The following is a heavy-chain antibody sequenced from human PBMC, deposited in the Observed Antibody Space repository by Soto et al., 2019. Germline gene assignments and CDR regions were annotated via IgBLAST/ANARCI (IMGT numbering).Heavy chain of an antibody. CDR1: GYTFTSYG. CDR2: ISAYNGNT. J-gene: IGHJ5*02. V-gene: IGHV1-18*01. D-gene: IGHD3-10*01. Sequence: ASVKVSCKASGYTFTSYGISWVRPAPGQGLEWMGWISAYNGNTNYAQKLQGRVTMTTDTSTSTAYMELRSLRSDDTAVYSCARDKFQENTYYYGSGTNWLDPWGHGTLVTGSS. CDR3: ARDKFQENTYYYGSGTNWLDP.